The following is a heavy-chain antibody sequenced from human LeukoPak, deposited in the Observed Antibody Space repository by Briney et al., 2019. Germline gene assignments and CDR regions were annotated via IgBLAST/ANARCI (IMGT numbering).Heavy chain of an antibody. CDR3: AKKSRYYYGSGSFSSQFDY. CDR1: GFTFSGYA. J-gene: IGHJ4*02. CDR2: ISGSGGST. Sequence: PGGSLRLSCAASGFTFSGYAMSWVRQAPGKGLEWVSTISGSGGSTYYADSVKGRFTSSRDNSKNTLSLQMNNLRAEDTAVYYCAKKSRYYYGSGSFSSQFDYWARETWSPSPQ. V-gene: IGHV3-23*01. D-gene: IGHD3-10*01.